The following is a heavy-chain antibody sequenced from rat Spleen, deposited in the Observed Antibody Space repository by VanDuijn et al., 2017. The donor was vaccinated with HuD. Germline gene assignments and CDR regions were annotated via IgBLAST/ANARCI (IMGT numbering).Heavy chain of an antibody. CDR2: KNYNGDK. J-gene: IGHJ2*01. D-gene: IGHD3-1*01. CDR3: TIHPRY. CDR1: GFSLIRYN. Sequence: QVQLKESGPGLVQPSQTLSLTCTVSGFSLIRYNVHWVRQPPGKGLEWMGRKNYNGDKPYNSTLKSRLSISRYTYKNHVFLKMNILPTDDTGNYYFTIHPRYWGKGVMVTVSS. V-gene: IGHV2-63*01.